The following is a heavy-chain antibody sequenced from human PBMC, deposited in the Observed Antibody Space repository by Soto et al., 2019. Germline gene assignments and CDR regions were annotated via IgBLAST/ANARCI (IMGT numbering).Heavy chain of an antibody. Sequence: SQTLSLTCAISGDSVSSNSAAWNWIRQSPSRGLEWLGRTYYRSKWYNDYAVSVKSRITINPDTSKNQFSLQLNSVTPEDTAVYYCARDGGDDIVVVPAAIPGTLNWFDPWGQGTLVTVS. CDR3: ARDGGDDIVVVPAAIPGTLNWFDP. J-gene: IGHJ5*02. D-gene: IGHD2-2*01. CDR2: TYYRSKWYN. V-gene: IGHV6-1*01. CDR1: GDSVSSNSAA.